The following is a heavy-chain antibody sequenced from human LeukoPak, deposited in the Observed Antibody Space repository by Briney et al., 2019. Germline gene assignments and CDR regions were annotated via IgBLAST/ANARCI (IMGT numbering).Heavy chain of an antibody. CDR3: ARGLGYCSGGSCYDQYYFDY. CDR2: ISAYNGNT. CDR1: GYTFTSYG. J-gene: IGHJ4*02. Sequence: GASVKVSCKASGYTFTSYGISWVRQAPGQGLEWMGWISAYNGNTNYAQTLQGRVTMTTDTSTSTAYMELRSLRSDDTAVYYCARGLGYCSGGSCYDQYYFDYWGQGTLVTVSS. D-gene: IGHD2-15*01. V-gene: IGHV1-18*01.